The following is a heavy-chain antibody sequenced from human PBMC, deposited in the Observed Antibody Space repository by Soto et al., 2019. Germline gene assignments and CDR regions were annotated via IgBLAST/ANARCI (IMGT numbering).Heavy chain of an antibody. CDR2: IYHSGST. CDR1: GGSISSSNW. D-gene: IGHD6-13*01. CDR3: ARAGGEQQLGRSDVGRVTWVYYVGMDV. V-gene: IGHV4-4*02. J-gene: IGHJ6*02. Sequence: PSETLSLTCAVSGGSISSSNWWSWVRQPPGKGLEWIGEIYHSGSTNYNPSLKSRVTISVDKSKNQFSLKLSSVTAADTAVYYCARAGGEQQLGRSDVGRVTWVYYVGMDVWGQGTTVS.